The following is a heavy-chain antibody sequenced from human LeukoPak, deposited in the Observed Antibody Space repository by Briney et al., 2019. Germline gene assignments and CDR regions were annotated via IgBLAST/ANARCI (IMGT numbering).Heavy chain of an antibody. D-gene: IGHD6-19*01. CDR3: ASRQWLAL. CDR2: IHYSGTT. CDR1: GGSISSSTYY. V-gene: IGHV4-39*01. J-gene: IGHJ4*02. Sequence: SETLSLTCTVSGGSISSSTYYWGWIRQPPEKGLEWIGSIHYSGTTYYSPSLKSRVIISVDMSKNQFSLKLSSVTAADTAVYYCASRQWLALWGRGTLVTVSS.